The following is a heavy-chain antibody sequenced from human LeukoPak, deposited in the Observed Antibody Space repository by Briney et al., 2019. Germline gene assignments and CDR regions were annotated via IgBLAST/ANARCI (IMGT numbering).Heavy chain of an antibody. CDR2: ITWDSGTI. CDR3: AEGKSIASLWYMDV. Sequence: PRRSLRLSCEASGFSLGDYAMHWVRQIPGKGLEWVSGITWDSGTIDYAGSVRGRFTISRDNAKNSLYLQMNTLRPEDTAIYYCAEGKSIASLWYMDVWGKGTTVIVSS. V-gene: IGHV3-9*01. CDR1: GFSLGDYA. D-gene: IGHD2-2*01. J-gene: IGHJ6*03.